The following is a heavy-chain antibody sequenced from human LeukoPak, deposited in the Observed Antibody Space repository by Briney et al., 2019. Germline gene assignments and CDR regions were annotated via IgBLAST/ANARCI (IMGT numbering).Heavy chain of an antibody. CDR3: ARHHSPGFLEWLLPSDY. J-gene: IGHJ4*02. CDR1: GYSFTSYW. V-gene: IGHV5-51*01. CDR2: IYPGDSDT. Sequence: PGESLKISCKGPGYSFTSYWIGWVRQMPGKGLEWMGIIYPGDSDTRYSPSFQGQVTISADKSISTAYLQWSSLKASDTAMYYCARHHSPGFLEWLLPSDYWGQGTLVTVSS. D-gene: IGHD3-3*01.